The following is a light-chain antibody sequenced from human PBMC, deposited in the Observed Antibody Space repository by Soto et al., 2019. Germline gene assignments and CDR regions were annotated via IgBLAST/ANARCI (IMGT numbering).Light chain of an antibody. CDR1: QSIGRN. CDR3: QQSYNTPWT. Sequence: DIQMTQSPSSLSASVRDRVTITCRSSQSIGRNLNWYLQKTGKAPKLLVYAASHLQSGVPSRFSGGGSGTAFTLIIISLQPEDSATYYCQQSYNTPWTFGQGTKVDIK. V-gene: IGKV1-39*01. J-gene: IGKJ1*01. CDR2: AAS.